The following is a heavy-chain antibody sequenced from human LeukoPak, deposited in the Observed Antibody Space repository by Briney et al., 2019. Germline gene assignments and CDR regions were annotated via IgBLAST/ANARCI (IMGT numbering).Heavy chain of an antibody. CDR3: AKDDRYSGPGVFDY. CDR2: ISWNSGVI. CDR1: GFTFDDYA. V-gene: IGHV3-9*01. D-gene: IGHD5-12*01. Sequence: GGSLRLSCAVSGFTFDDYAMHWVRQAPGKGLEWVSGISWNSGVIGYADSVKGRFTISRDNAKNSLYLQMNSLRAEDTALYYCAKDDRYSGPGVFDYWGQGTLVTVSS. J-gene: IGHJ4*02.